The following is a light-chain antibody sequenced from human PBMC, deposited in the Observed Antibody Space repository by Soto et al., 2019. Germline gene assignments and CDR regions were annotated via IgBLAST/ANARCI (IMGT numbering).Light chain of an antibody. V-gene: IGKV2-30*01. Sequence: DVVMTQSPLSLPVTLGQPASISCRSSQSLVYSDGNTYLNWFQQRPGQSPRRLIYNVSNRDSGVPDSFSGRGSGTDFTLKISRVEAEDVGVYYCMQGTHWITFGQGTRLEIK. CDR3: MQGTHWIT. J-gene: IGKJ5*01. CDR2: NVS. CDR1: QSLVYSDGNTY.